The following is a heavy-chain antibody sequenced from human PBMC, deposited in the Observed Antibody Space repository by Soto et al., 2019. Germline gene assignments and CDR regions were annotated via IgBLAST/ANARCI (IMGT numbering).Heavy chain of an antibody. J-gene: IGHJ4*02. CDR3: AKDSSEGYFDY. CDR2: ISYDGSDK. V-gene: IGHV3-30*18. CDR1: GFTFSNYG. Sequence: RRLSCAASGFTFSNYGMHWVRQAPGKGLEWVAFISYDGSDKYSADPVKGRFTFSRDNSKSTLYVQMNSLRPEDTALYYCAKDSSEGYFDYWGQGALVTVSS.